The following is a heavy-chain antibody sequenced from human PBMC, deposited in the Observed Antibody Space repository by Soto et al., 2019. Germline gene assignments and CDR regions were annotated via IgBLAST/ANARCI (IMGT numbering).Heavy chain of an antibody. J-gene: IGHJ6*02. CDR3: ARDKIDYGDYVNYYYGMDV. Sequence: QVQLQESGPGLVKPSETLSLTCTVSGGSISSYYWSWIRQPPGKGLEWIGYIYYSGSTNYNPSLKSRVTISVDTSKNQFSLKLSSVTAADTAVYYCARDKIDYGDYVNYYYGMDVWGQGTTVTVSS. CDR1: GGSISSYY. CDR2: IYYSGST. V-gene: IGHV4-59*01. D-gene: IGHD4-17*01.